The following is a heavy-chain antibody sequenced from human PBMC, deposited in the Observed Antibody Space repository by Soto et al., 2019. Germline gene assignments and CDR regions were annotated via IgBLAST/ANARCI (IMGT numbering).Heavy chain of an antibody. V-gene: IGHV4-34*01. D-gene: IGHD1-26*01. CDR3: ATRLIVGATKFDY. CDR1: GGSFSSYY. Sequence: PSETLSLTCAVYGGSFSSYYWSWIRQPPGKGLEWIGEINHSGSTNYNPSLKSRVTISVDTSKNQFSLKLSSVTAADTAVYYCATRLIVGATKFDYWGQGTLVTVSS. CDR2: INHSGST. J-gene: IGHJ4*02.